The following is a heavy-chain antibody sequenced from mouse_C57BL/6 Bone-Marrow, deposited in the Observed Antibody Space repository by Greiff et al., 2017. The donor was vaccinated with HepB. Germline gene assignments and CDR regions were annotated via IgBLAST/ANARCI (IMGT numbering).Heavy chain of an antibody. CDR2: INYDGSST. CDR1: GFTFSDYY. CDR3: ARAGLYYGSSYDYAMDY. V-gene: IGHV5-16*01. J-gene: IGHJ4*01. D-gene: IGHD1-1*01. Sequence: EVMLVESEGGLVQPGSSMKLSCTASGFTFSDYYMAWVRQVPEKGLEWVANINYDGSSTYYLDSLKSRFIISRDNAKNILYRQMSSLKSEDTATYYCARAGLYYGSSYDYAMDYWGQGTSVTVSS.